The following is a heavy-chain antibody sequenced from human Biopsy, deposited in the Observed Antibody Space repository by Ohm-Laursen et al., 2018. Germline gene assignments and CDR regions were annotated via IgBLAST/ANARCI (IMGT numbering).Heavy chain of an antibody. Sequence: SVTVSCKVPGATFSNYGVNWARQAPGHGLGWLGGNIPILGTGNYAQKFQDRVSVAADTSTSTSTMEIRSRRSYDTAVYYCATKLTGYFHHWGQGTLVIVSS. J-gene: IGHJ1*01. CDR1: GATFSNYG. CDR2: NIPILGTG. V-gene: IGHV1-69*06. CDR3: ATKLTGYFHH. D-gene: IGHD3-9*01.